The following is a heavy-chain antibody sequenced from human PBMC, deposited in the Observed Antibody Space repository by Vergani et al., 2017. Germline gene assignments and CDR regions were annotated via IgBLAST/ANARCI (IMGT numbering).Heavy chain of an antibody. J-gene: IGHJ5*02. Sequence: VQLVESGGGLLLPGRSLRLSCVASGFTSAGYVMHWVRQAPGKGLEWVSGISWNSNSIGYADSVKGRFTISRDNAKNSLYLQMNSLRAKDTGLYYCAKDLGTSSVGGWFDPWGQGTLVTVSS. CDR2: ISWNSNSI. V-gene: IGHV3-9*02. CDR1: GFTSAGYV. D-gene: IGHD6-6*01. CDR3: AKDLGTSSVGGWFDP.